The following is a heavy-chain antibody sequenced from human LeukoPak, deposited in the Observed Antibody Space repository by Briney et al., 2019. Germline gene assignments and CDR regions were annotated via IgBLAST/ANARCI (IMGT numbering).Heavy chain of an antibody. CDR2: ISSSGSTI. D-gene: IGHD5-24*01. J-gene: IGHJ3*02. CDR3: AKYTRRDGYNYQDAFDI. CDR1: GFTFSSYE. Sequence: GGSLRLSCAASGFTFSSYEMNWVRQAPGKGLEWVSYISSSGSTIYYADSVKGRFTISRDNSKNTLYLQMNSLRAEDTAVYYCAKYTRRDGYNYQDAFDIWGQGTMVTVSS. V-gene: IGHV3-48*03.